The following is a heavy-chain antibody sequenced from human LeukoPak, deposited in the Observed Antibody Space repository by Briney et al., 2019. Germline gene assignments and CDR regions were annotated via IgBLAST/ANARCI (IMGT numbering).Heavy chain of an antibody. V-gene: IGHV3-23*01. CDR3: AKERLYCTPTGCENYFDY. Sequence: GGSLRLSCATSQFKFNNYGMTWVRQAPGKGLEWVSSITGSGGGTQYADSVQGRFTISRDNSKNTLYLQMDNLRTEDTGLYFCAKERLYCTPTGCENYFDYWGQGTLVIVPS. CDR1: QFKFNNYG. J-gene: IGHJ4*02. D-gene: IGHD2-2*01. CDR2: ITGSGGGT.